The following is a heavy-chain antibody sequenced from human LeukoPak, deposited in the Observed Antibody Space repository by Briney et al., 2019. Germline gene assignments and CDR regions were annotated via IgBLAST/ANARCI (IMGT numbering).Heavy chain of an antibody. J-gene: IGHJ4*02. CDR3: AKSHSVAVAGTYSTYYFDS. V-gene: IGHV3-23*01. CDR1: GFTLNNYA. Sequence: GGSLRLSCAASGFTLNNYAMNWVRQAPGRGLEWVSSISGSGASTYYADSVKGRFTISRDNSRNTLYLQMSSLRAEDTAVYYCAKSHSVAVAGTYSTYYFDSWGQGTLVTVSS. CDR2: ISGSGAST. D-gene: IGHD6-19*01.